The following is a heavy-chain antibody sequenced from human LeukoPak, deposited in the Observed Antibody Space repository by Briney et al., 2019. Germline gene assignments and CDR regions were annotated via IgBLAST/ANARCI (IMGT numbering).Heavy chain of an antibody. CDR3: ARYISSGLDY. Sequence: SETLSLTCAFYGGSFSGYYWSWIRQPPGKGLEWIGEINQSGSTNYNPSLQSRVTISVDTSKNQFSLKLSSVTAADTAVYYCARYISSGLDYWGQGTLVTVSS. J-gene: IGHJ4*02. V-gene: IGHV4-34*01. CDR2: INQSGST. D-gene: IGHD6-6*01. CDR1: GGSFSGYY.